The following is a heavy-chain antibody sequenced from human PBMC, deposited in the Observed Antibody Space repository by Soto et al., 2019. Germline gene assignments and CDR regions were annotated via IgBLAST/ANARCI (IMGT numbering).Heavy chain of an antibody. D-gene: IGHD4-4*01. CDR3: ATLPLPKYQQLTTPDEAPVHV. J-gene: IGHJ6*02. CDR2: VNPSGDKI. V-gene: IGHV1-46*01. Sequence: ASVKVSCKASGYTFSSHHIHWVRQAPGRGLEWMGIVNPSGDKIIYAQESQGRVTVTRDTSTSTVNMELKSLRSDDTAVYYCATLPLPKYQQLTTPDEAPVHVWGQGTTVTVSS. CDR1: GYTFSSHH.